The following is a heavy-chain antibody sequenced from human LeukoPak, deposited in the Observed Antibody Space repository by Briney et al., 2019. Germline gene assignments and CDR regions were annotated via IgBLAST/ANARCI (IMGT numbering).Heavy chain of an antibody. J-gene: IGHJ4*02. D-gene: IGHD3-10*01. CDR3: AKDLGPIMVRGPAY. CDR2: ISYDGSNK. V-gene: IGHV3-30*18. CDR1: GFTFSSYG. Sequence: GGSLRLSCAASGFTFSSYGMHWVRQAPGKGLEWVAVISYDGSNKYYADSVKGRFTISRDNSKNTLYLQMNSLRAEDTAVYYCAKDLGPIMVRGPAYWGQGTLVTVSS.